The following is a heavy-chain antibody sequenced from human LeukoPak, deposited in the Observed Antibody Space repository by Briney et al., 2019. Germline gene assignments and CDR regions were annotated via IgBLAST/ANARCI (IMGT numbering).Heavy chain of an antibody. J-gene: IGHJ4*02. D-gene: IGHD2-21*01. CDR3: ARDSPNEAILWWSIDY. Sequence: GGSLRLSCAASGFTVSHYYMTWVRQAPGKGLEWVSSISSSSSYRYYEESVKGRFSISRDNARNSLYLQMNSLRAEDTAVYYCARDSPNEAILWWSIDYWGQGTLVTVSS. V-gene: IGHV3-21*01. CDR2: ISSSSSYR. CDR1: GFTVSHYY.